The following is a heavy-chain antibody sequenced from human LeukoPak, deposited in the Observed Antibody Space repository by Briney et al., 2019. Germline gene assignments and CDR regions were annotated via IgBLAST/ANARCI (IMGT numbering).Heavy chain of an antibody. CDR3: ARGGIATHWYFDL. J-gene: IGHJ2*01. D-gene: IGHD6-13*01. CDR1: GFTFSTYD. Sequence: PGGSLSLSCAASGFTFSTYDMSWVRQAPGKGLEWVSVIYSGGSTYYADSVKGRFTISRDNSKNTLYLQMNSLRAEDTAVYYCARGGIATHWYFDLWGRGTLVTVSS. CDR2: IYSGGST. V-gene: IGHV3-53*01.